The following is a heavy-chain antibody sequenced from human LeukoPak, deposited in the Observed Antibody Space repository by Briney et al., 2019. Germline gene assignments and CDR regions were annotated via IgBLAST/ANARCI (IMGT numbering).Heavy chain of an antibody. V-gene: IGHV3-30*02. CDR3: ANQCGGGCSGDH. J-gene: IGHJ4*02. Sequence: GGSLRLSCAASGFTFSSYGMHWVCQAPGKGLEWVTFIRYDGSNKYFADSVKGRFTISRDNSKNTLFLQMNSLRAEDSAVYYCANQCGGGCSGDHWGQGTLVTVSS. CDR2: IRYDGSNK. CDR1: GFTFSSYG. D-gene: IGHD2-21*02.